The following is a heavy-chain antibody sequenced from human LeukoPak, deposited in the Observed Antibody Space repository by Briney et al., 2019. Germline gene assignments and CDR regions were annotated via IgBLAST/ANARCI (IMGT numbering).Heavy chain of an antibody. D-gene: IGHD4-17*01. V-gene: IGHV1-2*06. Sequence: ASVKVSRKASGYTFTGYYVHWVRQAPGQGLEWMGRINPNSGGTNYAQKFQGRVTMTRDTSISTAYMELSRLRSDDTAVYYCATPGDDYGDYAGFDYWGQGTLVTVSS. CDR3: ATPGDDYGDYAGFDY. CDR1: GYTFTGYY. CDR2: INPNSGGT. J-gene: IGHJ4*02.